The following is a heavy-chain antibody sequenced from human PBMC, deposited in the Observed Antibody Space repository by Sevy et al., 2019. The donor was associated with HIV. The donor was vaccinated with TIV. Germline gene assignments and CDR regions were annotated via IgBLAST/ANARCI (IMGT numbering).Heavy chain of an antibody. J-gene: IGHJ4*02. CDR1: GYTFTGYY. V-gene: IGHV1-2*06. D-gene: IGHD6-6*01. Sequence: ASAKVSCKASGYTFTGYYMHWVRQAPGQGLEWMGRINPNSGGTNYAQKFQGRVTMTRDTSISTAYMELSRLRSDDTAVYYCANTLKYSSSLFDYWGQGTLVTVSS. CDR2: INPNSGGT. CDR3: ANTLKYSSSLFDY.